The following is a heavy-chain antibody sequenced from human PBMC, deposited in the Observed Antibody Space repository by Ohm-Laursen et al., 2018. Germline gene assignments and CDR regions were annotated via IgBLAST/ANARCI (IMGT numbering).Heavy chain of an antibody. V-gene: IGHV3-23*01. CDR1: GFAFSSYA. CDR3: AKVFKRCGGDCPYYFDY. D-gene: IGHD2-21*02. J-gene: IGHJ4*02. CDR2: ISGTGGST. Sequence: SLRLSCAAPGFAFSSYAMSWVRQAPGKGLEWVSAISGTGGSTYYADSVKGRFTISRDNSKNTPYLQMNSLRAEDTAVYYCAKVFKRCGGDCPYYFDYWGQGTLVTVSS.